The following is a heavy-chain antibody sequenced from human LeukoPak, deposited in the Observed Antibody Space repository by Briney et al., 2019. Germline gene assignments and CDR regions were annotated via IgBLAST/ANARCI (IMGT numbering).Heavy chain of an antibody. V-gene: IGHV3-11*05. CDR2: ISKNGDHT. D-gene: IGHD7-27*01. CDR1: GFTFSDYY. Sequence: GGSLRLSCAASGFTFSDYYMSWVRQAPGRGLEWVSYISKNGDHTNYADSLKGRFTTSRDNDKNSVYLQISSLRAEDAALYYCARGSGDFDIWGRGTRVTVTS. CDR3: ARGSGDFDI. J-gene: IGHJ2*01.